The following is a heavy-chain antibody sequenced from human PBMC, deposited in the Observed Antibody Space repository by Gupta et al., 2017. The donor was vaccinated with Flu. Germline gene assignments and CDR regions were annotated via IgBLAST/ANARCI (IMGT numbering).Heavy chain of an antibody. CDR2: INPDGSST. V-gene: IGHV3-74*03. Sequence: EMQLVESGGGLVQPGGSLRLSCAASGFTFSSSYLQWVRQAPVKGLVWVSRINPDGSSTTYAESVKGRFTISRDNAKNTLYLQMNRLGDDDTAVYYCATVTSGCWGQGTLVTVSS. CDR3: ATVTSGC. D-gene: IGHD4-17*01. J-gene: IGHJ4*02. CDR1: GFTFSSSY.